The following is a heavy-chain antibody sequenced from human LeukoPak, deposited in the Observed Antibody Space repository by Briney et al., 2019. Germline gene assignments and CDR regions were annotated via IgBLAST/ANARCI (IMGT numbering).Heavy chain of an antibody. CDR2: ISGSGGNT. J-gene: IGHJ5*02. Sequence: GGSLRLSCAASGFTFSSYAMSWVRQAPGKGLEWVSAISGSGGNTYYPYSVKGRLTISRDNSKNTLYLQMNSLRAEDTAVYYCAKDSSSWSGGWFDPWGQGTLVTVSS. CDR1: GFTFSSYA. V-gene: IGHV3-23*01. D-gene: IGHD6-13*01. CDR3: AKDSSSWSGGWFDP.